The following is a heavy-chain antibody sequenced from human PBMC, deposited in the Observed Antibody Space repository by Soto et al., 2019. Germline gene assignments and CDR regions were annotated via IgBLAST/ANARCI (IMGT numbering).Heavy chain of an antibody. J-gene: IGHJ5*01. D-gene: IGHD3-10*01. CDR3: ARDGSGSLVPDS. CDR2: IWYDGSNK. CDR1: GFTFSSYA. Sequence: QVQLLESGGGVVQPGRSLRLSCAASGFTFSSYAMHWVRQAPGKGLEWVAVIWYDGSNKYYADSVKGRFTVSRDNSKKTVYLQMNSLRGEDTGVYYCARDGSGSLVPDSWGQGTLVTVSA. V-gene: IGHV3-33*01.